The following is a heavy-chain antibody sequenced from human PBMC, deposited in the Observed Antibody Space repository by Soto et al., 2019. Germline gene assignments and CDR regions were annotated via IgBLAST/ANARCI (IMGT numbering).Heavy chain of an antibody. CDR2: IYYSGST. D-gene: IGHD3-10*01. CDR3: ARATNYYGSGSPYNWFVP. CDR1: GGSISSGDYY. Sequence: SETLSLTCTVSGGSISSGDYYWSWIRQPPGKGLEWIGYIYYSGSTYYNPSLKSRVTISVDTSKNQFSLKLSSVTAADTAVYYCARATNYYGSGSPYNWFVPWGQGTLVTVSS. V-gene: IGHV4-30-4*01. J-gene: IGHJ5*02.